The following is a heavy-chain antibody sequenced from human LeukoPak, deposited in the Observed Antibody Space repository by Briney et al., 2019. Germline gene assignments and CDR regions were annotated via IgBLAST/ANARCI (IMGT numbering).Heavy chain of an antibody. CDR2: INPNSGGT. V-gene: IGHV1-2*02. J-gene: IGHJ4*02. Sequence: ASVKVSCKASGYTFTGYYMHWVRQAPGQGLEWMGWINPNSGGTNYAQKFQGRVTMTRDTSISTAYMELSRLRSDDTAVYYCARGTYYYDSSGYGIDYWGQGTLVTVSA. CDR3: ARGTYYYDSSGYGIDY. D-gene: IGHD3-22*01. CDR1: GYTFTGYY.